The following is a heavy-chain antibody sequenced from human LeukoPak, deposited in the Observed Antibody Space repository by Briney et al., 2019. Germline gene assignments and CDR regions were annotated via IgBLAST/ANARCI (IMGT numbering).Heavy chain of an antibody. CDR1: GFTFSSYA. Sequence: PGGSLRLSCEASGFTFSSYAMSWVRQAPGKGLEWVSAISATTGGTFYADSVKGRFTISRDNSRNTLYLQMNSLRAGDAAVYYCRAYSSGNPIIRWGYWGQGTLVTVSS. CDR2: ISATTGGT. CDR3: RAYSSGNPIIRWGY. J-gene: IGHJ4*02. D-gene: IGHD3-10*01. V-gene: IGHV3-23*01.